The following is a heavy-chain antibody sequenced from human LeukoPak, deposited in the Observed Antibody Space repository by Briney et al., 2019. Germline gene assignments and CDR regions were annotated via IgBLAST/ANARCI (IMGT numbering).Heavy chain of an antibody. V-gene: IGHV1-69*13. CDR3: ARRDSRFDRRGMAFDI. CDR2: IIPIFGTA. J-gene: IGHJ3*02. D-gene: IGHD3-10*01. Sequence: GASVKVSCKASGGTFSSYAISWARQAPGQGLEWMGGIIPIFGTANYAQKFQGRVTITADESTSTAYMELSSLRSEDTAVYYCARRDSRFDRRGMAFDIWGQGTMVTVSS. CDR1: GGTFSSYA.